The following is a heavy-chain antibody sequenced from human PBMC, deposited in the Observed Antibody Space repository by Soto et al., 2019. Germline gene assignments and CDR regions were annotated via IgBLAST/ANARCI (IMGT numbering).Heavy chain of an antibody. CDR3: ARPGVDGYTEYYFDY. CDR1: GGTFSSYA. CDR2: IIPIYGTA. Sequence: QVQLVQSGAEVKKPGSSVKISCKASGGTFSSYAISWVRQAPGQGLEWMGGIIPIYGTANYAQKFQGRVTITADESTSTAYMELSSLRSEDTAVYYCARPGVDGYTEYYFDYWGQGTLVTVSS. D-gene: IGHD5-12*01. J-gene: IGHJ4*02. V-gene: IGHV1-69*12.